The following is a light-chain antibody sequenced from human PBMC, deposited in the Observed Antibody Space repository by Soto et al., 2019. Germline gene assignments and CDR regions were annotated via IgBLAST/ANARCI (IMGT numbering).Light chain of an antibody. CDR1: QRVTNNY. CDR3: HQYGSSPRT. Sequence: EVVLTQSPGTLSLSPGEGATLSCRPSQRVTNNYLAWYQQKPGHPPKLLIYGASSRATGIPDRFSGSGSGTDFTLTISKMELEDFAVYFCHQYGSSPRTFGQGTKVEF. CDR2: GAS. J-gene: IGKJ1*01. V-gene: IGKV3-20*01.